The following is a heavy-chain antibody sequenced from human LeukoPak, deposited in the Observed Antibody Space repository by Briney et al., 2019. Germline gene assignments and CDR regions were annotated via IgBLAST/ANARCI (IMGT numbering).Heavy chain of an antibody. CDR3: VKKPGYGYAFDI. J-gene: IGHJ3*02. CDR1: GFTFRVNY. D-gene: IGHD5-18*01. V-gene: IGHV3-11*01. Sequence: SGGSLRLSCAASGFTFRVNYMSWIRHAPGKGLEWGSYISSCGNTTYHADSVKGRLSIPRDNAKNSLYLQMHSLRAEDTAVYYCVKKPGYGYAFDIWGQGTMVTVSS. CDR2: ISSCGNTT.